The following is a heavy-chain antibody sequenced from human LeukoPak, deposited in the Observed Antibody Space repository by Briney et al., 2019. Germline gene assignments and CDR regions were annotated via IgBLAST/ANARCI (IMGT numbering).Heavy chain of an antibody. D-gene: IGHD1-26*01. CDR2: ISYDGSNK. V-gene: IGHV3-30*04. Sequence: GRSLRLSCAASGFTFNSYNMHWVRQAPGKGLEWVAVISYDGSNKYYADPVKGRFTISRDSSRNTLFLHMNTLRAEDTAIYYCAKDRTVGASYWYFDLWGRGTLVTVSS. CDR1: GFTFNSYN. CDR3: AKDRTVGASYWYFDL. J-gene: IGHJ2*01.